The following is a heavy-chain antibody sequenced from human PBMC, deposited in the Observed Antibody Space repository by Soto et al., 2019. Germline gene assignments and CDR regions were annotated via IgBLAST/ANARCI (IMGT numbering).Heavy chain of an antibody. D-gene: IGHD7-27*01. CDR1: GFTFNTYA. V-gene: IGHV3-23*01. CDR2: ISGNGGSI. Sequence: EVQLLESGGGLVQLGGSLRLSCAASGFTFNTYAMTWVRQAPGKGLEWVSTISGNGGSIYYADSVKGRFTISRDNSKNTLDLQMNSLRADDTAIYYCAKGLLGTVIPDYWGQGTLVTVSS. J-gene: IGHJ4*02. CDR3: AKGLLGTVIPDY.